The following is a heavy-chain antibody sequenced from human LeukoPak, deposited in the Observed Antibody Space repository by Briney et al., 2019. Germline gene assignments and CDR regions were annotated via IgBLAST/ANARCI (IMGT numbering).Heavy chain of an antibody. CDR3: ARRYCSSTSCYGNYYYGMDV. J-gene: IGHJ6*02. D-gene: IGHD2-2*01. Sequence: GGSLRLSCAASGFTFSSYWMSWVRQAPGKGLEWVANIKQDGSVKYYVDSVKGRFTISRDNAKNSLYLQMNSLRAEDTAVYYCARRYCSSTSCYGNYYYGMDVWGQGTTVTVSS. V-gene: IGHV3-7*01. CDR1: GFTFSSYW. CDR2: IKQDGSVK.